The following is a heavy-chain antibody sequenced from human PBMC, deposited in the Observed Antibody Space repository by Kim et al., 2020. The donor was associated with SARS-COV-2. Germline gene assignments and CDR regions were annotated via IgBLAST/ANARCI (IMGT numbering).Heavy chain of an antibody. CDR3: ASGPTRGSPQYYYYSMDV. V-gene: IGHV1-69*04. CDR1: GVPFSNYA. CDR2: VLPTLCVA. J-gene: IGHJ6*02. D-gene: IGHD3-16*01. Sequence: SSVTVSCEASGVPFSNYAITWVRQAPGQGLEWVGRVLPTLCVAHYAQRLQDRVTIIADRSTSTAYLELGILTSEDTARSYCASGPTRGSPQYYYYSMDVWGQGATVPVSS.